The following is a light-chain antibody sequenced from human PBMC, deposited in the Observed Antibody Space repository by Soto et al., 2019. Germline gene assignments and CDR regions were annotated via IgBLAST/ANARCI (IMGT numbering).Light chain of an antibody. Sequence: ETVMPHSPATLSVSPVERATLSFRSSQSVSSKLAWYQQKPGQAPRLLIYGASTRATGIPARFSGSGSGTEFTLSISSLQSEDFAVYYCQQYNNWPPITFGQGTRLEIK. CDR2: GAS. V-gene: IGKV3D-15*01. CDR1: QSVSSK. CDR3: QQYNNWPPIT. J-gene: IGKJ5*01.